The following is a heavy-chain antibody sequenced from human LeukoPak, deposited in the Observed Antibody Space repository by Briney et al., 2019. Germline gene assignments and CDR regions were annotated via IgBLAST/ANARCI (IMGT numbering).Heavy chain of an antibody. CDR1: GGSVSSNSAA. V-gene: IGHV6-1*01. CDR3: ARAMRITAAGTFYFDY. D-gene: IGHD6-25*01. CDR2: TYYRSKWYI. Sequence: SQTLSLTCAISGGSVSSNSAAWDWIRQSPSRGLGWLGGTYYRSKWYIDYAVSVKSRITINPDTSKNPLSLQLNPLTPEDTAVYYCARAMRITAAGTFYFDYWSQGTLVTASS. J-gene: IGHJ4*02.